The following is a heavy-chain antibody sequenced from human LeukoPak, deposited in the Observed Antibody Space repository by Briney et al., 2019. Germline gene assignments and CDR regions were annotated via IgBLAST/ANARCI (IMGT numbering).Heavy chain of an antibody. CDR1: GFTFSSYE. CDR2: ISSSGSAI. D-gene: IGHD3-22*01. J-gene: IGHJ4*02. Sequence: LPGGSLRLSCAASGFTFSSYEMNWVRQAPGKGLEWVSYISSSGSAIYYADSVKGRFTISRDNAKDSLYVQMNSLRAEDTAVYYCARGYPSVGYYDSSAYPYSFDYWGQGTLVTVSS. V-gene: IGHV3-48*03. CDR3: ARGYPSVGYYDSSAYPYSFDY.